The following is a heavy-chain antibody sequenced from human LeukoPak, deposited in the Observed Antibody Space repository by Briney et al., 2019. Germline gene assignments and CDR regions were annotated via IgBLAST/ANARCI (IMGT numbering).Heavy chain of an antibody. CDR2: IYYSGST. CDR1: GGSISSGGYY. CDR3: ARALPDYDRKCFDY. Sequence: SETLSLTCTVSGGSISSGGYYWSWIRQHPGKGLEWIGYIYYSGSTYYNPSLKSRVTVSVDTSKNQFSLKLSSVTAADTAVYYCARALPDYDRKCFDYWGRGTLVTVSS. D-gene: IGHD3-10*02. V-gene: IGHV4-31*03. J-gene: IGHJ4*02.